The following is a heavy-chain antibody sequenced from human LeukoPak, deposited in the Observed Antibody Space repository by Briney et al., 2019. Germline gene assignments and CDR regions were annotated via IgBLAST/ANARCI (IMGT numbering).Heavy chain of an antibody. D-gene: IGHD5-18*01. Sequence: GESLKISCKGSGYSFISYWIGWVRQMPGKGLEWMGIIYPGDSDTRYSPSFQGQVTMSADKSITTAYLQWSSLKASDTAMYYCARGSRYIYGSAYYWGQGTLVTVSS. CDR1: GYSFISYW. V-gene: IGHV5-51*01. J-gene: IGHJ4*02. CDR2: IYPGDSDT. CDR3: ARGSRYIYGSAYY.